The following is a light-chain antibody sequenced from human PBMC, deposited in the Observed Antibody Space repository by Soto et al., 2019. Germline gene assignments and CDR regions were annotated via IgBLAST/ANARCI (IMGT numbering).Light chain of an antibody. CDR2: DAS. V-gene: IGKV3-11*01. CDR3: QQRSNWQGLT. Sequence: EIVLTQSPATLSLSPGERATLSCRASQSVSSDLAWYQQKPGQAPRLLIYDASNRATGIPARFSGSGSGTDFTLTISSLEPEDFAVYYCQQRSNWQGLTFGGGTKVEIK. J-gene: IGKJ4*01. CDR1: QSVSSD.